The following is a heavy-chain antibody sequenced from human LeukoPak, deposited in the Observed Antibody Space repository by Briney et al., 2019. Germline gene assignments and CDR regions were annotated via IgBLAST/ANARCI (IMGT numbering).Heavy chain of an antibody. D-gene: IGHD2-15*01. CDR3: ARGGIIVVVAASSHFDY. CDR1: GGSFSGYY. J-gene: IGHJ4*02. Sequence: SETLSLTCAVYGGSFSGYYWSWIRQPPGKGLEWIGEINHSGSTNYNPSPKSRVTISVDTSKNQFSLKLSSVTAADTAVYYCARGGIIVVVAASSHFDYWGQGTLVTVSS. CDR2: INHSGST. V-gene: IGHV4-34*01.